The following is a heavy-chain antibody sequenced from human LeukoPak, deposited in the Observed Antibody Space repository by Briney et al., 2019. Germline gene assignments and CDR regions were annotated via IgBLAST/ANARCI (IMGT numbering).Heavy chain of an antibody. J-gene: IGHJ4*02. CDR2: IYYSGST. Sequence: SETLSLTCTVSGGSISSYYWSWIRQPPGKGLEWIGYIYYSGSTNYNPSLKSRVTISVDTSKNQFSLKLSSVTAADTAVYYCARGPYSSSWYPGPFDYWGQGTLVTVSS. D-gene: IGHD6-13*01. V-gene: IGHV4-59*01. CDR3: ARGPYSSSWYPGPFDY. CDR1: GGSISSYY.